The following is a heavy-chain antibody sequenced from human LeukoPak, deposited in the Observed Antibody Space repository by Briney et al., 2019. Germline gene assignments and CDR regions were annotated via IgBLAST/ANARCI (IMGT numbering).Heavy chain of an antibody. J-gene: IGHJ6*02. V-gene: IGHV1-18*01. CDR1: GYTFTSYG. CDR3: ARVLGGEYGDYSTTNYYYYGMDV. Sequence: EASVKVSCKASGYTFTSYGISWVRQAPGQGLEWMGWISAYNGNTNYAQKLQGRVTMTTDTSTSTAYMELRSLRSDDTAVYYCARVLGGEYGDYSTTNYYYYGMDVWGQGTTVTVPS. CDR2: ISAYNGNT. D-gene: IGHD4-17*01.